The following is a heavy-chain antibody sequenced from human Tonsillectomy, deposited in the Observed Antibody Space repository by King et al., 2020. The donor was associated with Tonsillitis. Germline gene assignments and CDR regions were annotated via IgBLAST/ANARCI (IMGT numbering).Heavy chain of an antibody. CDR2: INPSGGST. Sequence: VQLVESGADLKKPGASVKVSCKASGYTFSSYYMHWVRQAPGQGLEWMGIINPSGGSTTYAQEFQGRVTMTRDTSTGTVYMGLSSLRSEDTAMYYCARAGGSYRGYFDYWGQGTLVTVSS. D-gene: IGHD1-26*01. J-gene: IGHJ4*02. CDR3: ARAGGSYRGYFDY. V-gene: IGHV1-46*01. CDR1: GYTFSSYY.